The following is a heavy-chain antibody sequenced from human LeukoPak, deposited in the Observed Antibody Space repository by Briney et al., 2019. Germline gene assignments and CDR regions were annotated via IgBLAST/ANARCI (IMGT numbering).Heavy chain of an antibody. CDR2: IYYSGST. Sequence: GSLRFSCAASGLTVRNNYMSWIRQPPGKGLEWIGYIYYSGSTNYNPSLKSRVTISVDTSKNQFSLKLSSVTAADTAVYYCARVSGPIVVVPAAPIGYFDYWGQGTLVTVSS. CDR1: GLTVRNNY. D-gene: IGHD2-2*01. CDR3: ARVSGPIVVVPAAPIGYFDY. J-gene: IGHJ4*02. V-gene: IGHV4-59*02.